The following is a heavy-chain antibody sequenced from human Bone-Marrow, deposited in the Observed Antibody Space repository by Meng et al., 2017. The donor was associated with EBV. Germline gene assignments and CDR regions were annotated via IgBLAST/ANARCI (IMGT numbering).Heavy chain of an antibody. J-gene: IGHJ4*02. CDR1: GFTFSSYG. D-gene: IGHD2-15*01. Sequence: VQLGESEGGLVQPGRSLRLSCAAAGFTFSSYGMHWVRQAQGKGLEWVAVISYDGSTKYYADSVKGRFTISRDNSKNTLYLQMNSLRAEDTAVYYCAKMSDIVVVVAAASPDYWGQGTLVTVSS. V-gene: IGHV3-30*18. CDR2: ISYDGSTK. CDR3: AKMSDIVVVVAAASPDY.